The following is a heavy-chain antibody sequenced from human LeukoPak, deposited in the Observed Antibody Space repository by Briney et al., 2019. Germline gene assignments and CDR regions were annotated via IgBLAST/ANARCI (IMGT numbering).Heavy chain of an antibody. D-gene: IGHD6-13*01. Sequence: GGSLRLSCAASGFTFSSYAMHWVRQAPGKGLEWVAVISYDGSNKYYADSVKGRFTISRDNSKNTLYLQMNSLRAEDTAVYYCASAAAADTSGFDYWGQGTLVTVSS. CDR3: ASAAAADTSGFDY. CDR2: ISYDGSNK. V-gene: IGHV3-30-3*01. CDR1: GFTFSSYA. J-gene: IGHJ4*02.